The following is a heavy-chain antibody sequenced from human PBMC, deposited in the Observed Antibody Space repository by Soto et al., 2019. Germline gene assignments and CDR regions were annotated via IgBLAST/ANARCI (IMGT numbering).Heavy chain of an antibody. CDR3: ARSKNGGYYFDY. V-gene: IGHV4-59*08. J-gene: IGHJ4*02. D-gene: IGHD3-10*01. Sequence: SETLSLTCTVSGGSISSYYWSWIRQPPGKGLEWIGYIYYSGSTNYNPSLKSRVTISVDTSKNQFSLKLSSVTAADTAVYYCARSKNGGYYFDYWGQGTLVTVSS. CDR2: IYYSGST. CDR1: GGSISSYY.